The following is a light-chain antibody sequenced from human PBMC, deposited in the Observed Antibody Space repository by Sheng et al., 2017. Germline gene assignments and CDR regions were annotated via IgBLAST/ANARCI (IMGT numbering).Light chain of an antibody. CDR3: HQYSSPPFT. V-gene: IGKV4-1*01. Sequence: IVMTQSPDFLAVSLGERATINCSTPQSLLDLTTNKPHLAWYQQKPGQSPRLLFYWASTRESGVPERFSGRGSGPHFTLTINNLQAEDVALYFCHQYSSPPFTFGGGTRVEI. CDR2: WAS. J-gene: IGKJ4*01. CDR1: QSLLDLTTNKPH.